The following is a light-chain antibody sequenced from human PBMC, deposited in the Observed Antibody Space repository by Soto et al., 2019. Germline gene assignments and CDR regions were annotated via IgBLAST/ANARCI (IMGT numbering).Light chain of an antibody. CDR2: VAS. Sequence: DTVLTQSPGTLSLSPGERATLSCRASQSVSSSYLAWYQQKPGQAPRLLIYVASSRATGIPDRFSGSGSGTDFTLTISRLEPESFAVSYCQLYGSSPLYTFGQGTKLEIK. CDR1: QSVSSSY. J-gene: IGKJ2*01. CDR3: QLYGSSPLYT. V-gene: IGKV3-20*01.